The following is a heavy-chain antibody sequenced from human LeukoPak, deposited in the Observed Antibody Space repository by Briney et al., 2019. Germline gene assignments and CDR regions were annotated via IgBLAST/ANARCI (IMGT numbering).Heavy chain of an antibody. CDR1: GDSVSSIAS. CDR3: ARDADSGNEWGPFNP. J-gene: IGHJ5*02. CDR2: TYYRSKWFS. Sequence: SQTLSLTCAISGDSVSSIASWNWIRQSPSRGLEWLGRTYYRSKWFSEYATSVRGRITINADTSKNQFSLQLHPVILEDTAVYYCARDADSGNEWGPFNPWGQGILVTVSS. V-gene: IGHV6-1*01. D-gene: IGHD6-25*01.